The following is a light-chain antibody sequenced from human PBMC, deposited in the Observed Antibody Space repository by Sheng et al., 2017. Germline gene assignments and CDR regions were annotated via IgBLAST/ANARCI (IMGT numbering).Light chain of an antibody. V-gene: IGKV3-11*01. CDR3: QQRGNWPT. J-gene: IGKJ4*01. Sequence: EIVLTQSPATLSLSPGERATLSCRASQSVSSYLAWYQHKPGQAPRLLIYDASNRATGIPARFSGSGSGTDFTLTISSLEPEDFAVYYCQQRGNWPTFGGGTKVEI. CDR2: DAS. CDR1: QSVSSY.